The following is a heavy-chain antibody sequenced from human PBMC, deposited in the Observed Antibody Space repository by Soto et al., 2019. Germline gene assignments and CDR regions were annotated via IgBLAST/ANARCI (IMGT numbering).Heavy chain of an antibody. CDR1: GGSISRYY. CDR3: AIGQRNIVVVTAIRSNWFDP. CDR2: SNHSGST. Sequence: SETLSLTCNVSGGSISRYYWSWIRQPPGKGPEGVGGSNHSGSTNYNPSIKSRVTISVDTSKNQFSLKLSSVTAADTAVYSCAIGQRNIVVVTAIRSNWFDPWGQGTLVTVSS. V-gene: IGHV4-34*01. J-gene: IGHJ5*02. D-gene: IGHD2-21*02.